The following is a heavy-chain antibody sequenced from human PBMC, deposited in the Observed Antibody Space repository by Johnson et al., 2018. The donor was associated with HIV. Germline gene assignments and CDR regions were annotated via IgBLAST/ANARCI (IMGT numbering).Heavy chain of an antibody. CDR2: IRYDGSNK. J-gene: IGHJ3*02. CDR1: GFTFSSYG. V-gene: IGHV3-30*02. D-gene: IGHD1-26*01. Sequence: QEQLVESGGGVVQPGGSLRLSCAASGFTFSSYGMHWVRQALGKGLEWVAFIRYDGSNKYYVDSVKGRFSISRDNSKNTLYLQMNSLRAEDTAVYYCAKGIVGAMGAFDIWGQGTMVTVSS. CDR3: AKGIVGAMGAFDI.